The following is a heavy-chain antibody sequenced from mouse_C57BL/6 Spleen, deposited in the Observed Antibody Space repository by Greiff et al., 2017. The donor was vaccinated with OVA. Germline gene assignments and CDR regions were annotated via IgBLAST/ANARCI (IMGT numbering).Heavy chain of an antibody. CDR1: GYTFTNYW. V-gene: IGHV1-63*01. D-gene: IGHD4-1*01. CDR2: IYPGGGYT. Sequence: QVQLQQSGAELVRPGTSVKMSCKASGYTFTNYWIGWAKQRPGHGLEWIGDIYPGGGYTNYNEKFKGKATLTADKSSSTAYMQFSSLTSEDSAIYYCARFAVGHAMDDWGQGTSVTVSA. CDR3: ARFAVGHAMDD. J-gene: IGHJ4*01.